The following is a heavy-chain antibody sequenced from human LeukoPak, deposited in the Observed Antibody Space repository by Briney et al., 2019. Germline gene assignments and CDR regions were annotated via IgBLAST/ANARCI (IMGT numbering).Heavy chain of an antibody. CDR3: TTGVPAATDMYGPYYYYYYGMDV. D-gene: IGHD2-2*01. CDR1: GFTFSAYH. J-gene: IGHJ6*02. CDR2: ISTTGTTI. V-gene: IGHV3-48*02. Sequence: GGSLRLSCAASGFTFSAYHINWVRQAPGKGLEWISYISTTGTTIHYADSVKGRFAISRDNAKSSLYLQMNSLRDEDTAVYYCTTGVPAATDMYGPYYYYYYGMDVWGQGTTVTVSS.